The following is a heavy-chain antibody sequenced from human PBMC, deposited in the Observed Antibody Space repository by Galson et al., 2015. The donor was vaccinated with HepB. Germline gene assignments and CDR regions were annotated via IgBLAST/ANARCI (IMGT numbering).Heavy chain of an antibody. J-gene: IGHJ2*01. V-gene: IGHV3-33*01. CDR1: GFTFSSFD. Sequence: SLRLSCAASGFTFSSFDMHWVRQAPGKGLEWVAVIWYDGGDRYYPDSVQGRFTVSRDNSNNTLYLQMNSLRAEDTAVYYCAREGAYYETRGFAFDLWGRGTLVTVSS. D-gene: IGHD3-22*01. CDR3: AREGAYYETRGFAFDL. CDR2: IWYDGGDR.